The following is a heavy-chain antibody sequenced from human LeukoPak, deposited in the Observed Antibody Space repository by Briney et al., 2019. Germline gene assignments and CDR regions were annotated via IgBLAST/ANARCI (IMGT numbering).Heavy chain of an antibody. CDR3: AKGLGYLDWLPDFDS. J-gene: IGHJ4*02. D-gene: IGHD3-9*01. Sequence: PGGSLRLSCAASGFTFSSYAMHWVRQAPGKGLEWVAVISYDGSNKYYADSVKGRFTISRDNSKNTLFLQMNSLRAEDTAVYYCAKGLGYLDWLPDFDSWGQGTLVTVSS. CDR1: GFTFSSYA. CDR2: ISYDGSNK. V-gene: IGHV3-30*04.